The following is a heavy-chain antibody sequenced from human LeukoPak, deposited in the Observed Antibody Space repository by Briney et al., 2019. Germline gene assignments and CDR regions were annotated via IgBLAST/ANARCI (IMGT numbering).Heavy chain of an antibody. D-gene: IGHD6-19*01. CDR2: ISAYNGNT. J-gene: IGHJ4*02. Sequence: GASVKVSCKACDYTFTNYGISWVRQAPGQGLEWMGWISAYNGNTNYAQKLQGRVTMTTDTSTSTAYMELRSLRSDDTAVYYCARVEQWLVTAYYFDYWGQGALVTVSS. CDR1: DYTFTNYG. CDR3: ARVEQWLVTAYYFDY. V-gene: IGHV1-18*01.